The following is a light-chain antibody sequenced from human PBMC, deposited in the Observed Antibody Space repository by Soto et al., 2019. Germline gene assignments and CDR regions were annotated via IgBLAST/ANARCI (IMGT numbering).Light chain of an antibody. CDR3: QQSYSTGYT. J-gene: IGKJ2*01. CDR1: QSISSY. V-gene: IGKV1-39*01. CDR2: AAS. Sequence: MTQSPSSLSASVGDRVTITCRASQSISSYLNWYQQKPGKAPKLLIYAASSLQSGVPSRFSGSGSGTDFTLTISSLQPEDFATYYCQQSYSTGYTFGQGTKLEIK.